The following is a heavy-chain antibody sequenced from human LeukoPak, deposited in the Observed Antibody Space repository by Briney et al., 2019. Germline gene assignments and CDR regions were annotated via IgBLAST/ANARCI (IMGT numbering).Heavy chain of an antibody. Sequence: PSETLSLTCTVSGGSISSYYWSWIRQPPGKGLGWIGYIYYSGSTNYNPSLKSRVTISVDTSKNQFSLKLSSVTAADTAVYYCARALVYYDILTGYYHYGMDVWGQGTTVTVSS. CDR3: ARALVYYDILTGYYHYGMDV. V-gene: IGHV4-59*08. CDR1: GGSISSYY. J-gene: IGHJ6*02. CDR2: IYYSGST. D-gene: IGHD3-9*01.